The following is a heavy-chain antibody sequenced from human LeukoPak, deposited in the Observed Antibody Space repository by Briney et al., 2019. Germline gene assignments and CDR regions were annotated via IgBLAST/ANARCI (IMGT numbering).Heavy chain of an antibody. Sequence: GGSLRLSCAASGFTFSSYAMSWVRQAPGKGLEWVSSIIGSGGYTYNAESMKGRFTISRDNSKNTLSLQMDSLRAEDTAVYYCVKQRGIYLDFDYWGQGTLVTVSS. CDR1: GFTFSSYA. CDR2: IIGSGGYT. V-gene: IGHV3-23*01. J-gene: IGHJ4*02. D-gene: IGHD1-26*01. CDR3: VKQRGIYLDFDY.